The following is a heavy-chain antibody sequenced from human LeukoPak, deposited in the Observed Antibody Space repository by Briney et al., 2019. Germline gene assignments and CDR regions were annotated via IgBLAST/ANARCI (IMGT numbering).Heavy chain of an antibody. Sequence: GGSLRLSCAASGFTFSSYAVSWVRQAPGKGLEWVSAISGSGGSTYYADSVKGRFTISRDNAKNSLYLQMNSLRAEDTAVYYCARWGVGDYWGQGTLVTVSS. J-gene: IGHJ4*02. CDR3: ARWGVGDY. CDR2: ISGSGGST. CDR1: GFTFSSYA. V-gene: IGHV3-23*01. D-gene: IGHD1-26*01.